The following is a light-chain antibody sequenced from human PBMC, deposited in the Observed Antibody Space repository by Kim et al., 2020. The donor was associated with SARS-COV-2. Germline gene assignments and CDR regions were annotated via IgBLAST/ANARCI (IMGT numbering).Light chain of an antibody. Sequence: ASVGDIVTIICRASQDISNDLGWYQQKPGKAPKLLISAVSSLQSGVPSRFSGSGSGTEFTLTISSLQPEDFATYYCLQDYYYPWTFGQGTKVDIK. CDR1: QDISND. V-gene: IGKV1-6*01. J-gene: IGKJ1*01. CDR3: LQDYYYPWT. CDR2: AVS.